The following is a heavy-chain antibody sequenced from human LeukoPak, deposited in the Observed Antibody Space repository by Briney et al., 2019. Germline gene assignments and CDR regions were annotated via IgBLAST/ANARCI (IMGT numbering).Heavy chain of an antibody. CDR1: GFTFSNYG. Sequence: GRSLRLFCAASGFTFSNYGMHWLRQAPGKGLEWVTVISFDGSNKYYAQSLKGRFTISRDNSQNTLYLQVNSLRAEDTAVYYCAKEKAARTKYYFDHWGQGTLVTVSS. D-gene: IGHD6-6*01. CDR2: ISFDGSNK. V-gene: IGHV3-30*18. J-gene: IGHJ4*02. CDR3: AKEKAARTKYYFDH.